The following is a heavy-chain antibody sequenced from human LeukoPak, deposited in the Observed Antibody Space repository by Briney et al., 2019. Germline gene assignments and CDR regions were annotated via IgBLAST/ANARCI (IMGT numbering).Heavy chain of an antibody. J-gene: IGHJ4*02. CDR1: GGSISSYY. CDR3: ARGSPVAGNDY. Sequence: SETLSLTCTVSGGSISSYYWSWIRQPPGKGLEWIGEINHSGSTNYNPSLKSRVTISVDTSKNQFSLKLSSVTAADTAVYYCARGSPVAGNDYWGQGTLVTVSS. D-gene: IGHD6-19*01. V-gene: IGHV4-34*01. CDR2: INHSGST.